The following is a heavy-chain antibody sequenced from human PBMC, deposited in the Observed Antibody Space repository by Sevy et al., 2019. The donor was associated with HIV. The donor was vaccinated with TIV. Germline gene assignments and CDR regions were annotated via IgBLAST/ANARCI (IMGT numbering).Heavy chain of an antibody. CDR1: GGSISSSSYY. Sequence: SETLSLTCTVSGGSISSSSYYWGWIRQPPGKGLEWIGSIYYSGSTYYNPSLKSRVTISVDTSKNQFSLKLSSVTAADTAVYYCATTITIFGVVTPYYYYGMDVWGQGTTVTVSS. D-gene: IGHD3-3*01. V-gene: IGHV4-39*01. CDR2: IYYSGST. CDR3: ATTITIFGVVTPYYYYGMDV. J-gene: IGHJ6*02.